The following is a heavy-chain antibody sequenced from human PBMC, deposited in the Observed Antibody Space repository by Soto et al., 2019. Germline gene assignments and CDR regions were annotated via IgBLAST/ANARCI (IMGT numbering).Heavy chain of an antibody. Sequence: EVQLLESGGGLVQPGGSLRLSCAASGFTFSSYAMSWVRQAPGKGLEWVSAISGSGGSTYYADSVKGRFTISRDNSKNTLYLQMNSLRAEDTAVYYCAKDRSRWFGEFLDAFDIWGQGTMVTVSS. CDR2: ISGSGGST. CDR1: GFTFSSYA. CDR3: AKDRSRWFGEFLDAFDI. D-gene: IGHD3-10*01. J-gene: IGHJ3*02. V-gene: IGHV3-23*01.